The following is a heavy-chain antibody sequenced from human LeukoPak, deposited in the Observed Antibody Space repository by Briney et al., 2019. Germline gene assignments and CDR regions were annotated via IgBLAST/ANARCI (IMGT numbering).Heavy chain of an antibody. CDR3: SRQPAIVIISDHFDY. J-gene: IGHJ4*02. D-gene: IGHD3-22*01. CDR2: ISSSGNTM. Sequence: GGSLRLSCAAPGFHFSNYSMNWVRQAPGRGLEWVSCISSSGNTMYYADSLKGRFTVSRDNAKNSLYLQMNSLRAEDTAVYYCSRQPAIVIISDHFDYWGQGTLVTVSS. CDR1: GFHFSNYS. V-gene: IGHV3-48*04.